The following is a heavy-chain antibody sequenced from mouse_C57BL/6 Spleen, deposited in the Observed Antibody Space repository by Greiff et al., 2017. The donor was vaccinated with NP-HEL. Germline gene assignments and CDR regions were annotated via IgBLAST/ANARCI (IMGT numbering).Heavy chain of an antibody. J-gene: IGHJ3*01. CDR1: GYAFSSSW. V-gene: IGHV1-82*01. CDR2: IYPGDGDT. D-gene: IGHD2-4*01. Sequence: QVQLQQSGPELVKPGASVKISCKASGYAFSSSWMNWVKQRPGKGLEWIGRIYPGDGDTNYNGKFKGKATLTADKSASTAYMQLSSLTSEDSAVYFCAREGLQQEAWFAYWGQGTLVTVSA. CDR3: AREGLQQEAWFAY.